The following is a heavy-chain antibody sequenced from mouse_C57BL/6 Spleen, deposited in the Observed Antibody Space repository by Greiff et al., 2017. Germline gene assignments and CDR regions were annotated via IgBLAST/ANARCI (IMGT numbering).Heavy chain of an antibody. J-gene: IGHJ2*01. CDR1: GFSFTSYG. Sequence: VKLMEPGPGLVQPSQSLSITCTVSGFSFTSYGVHWVRQSPGKGLEWLGVIWRGGSTDNNAAFMSRLSITKDNSKSQVFYKMISLQADDTAIYYCAKATRDYFDYWGQGTTLTVSS. V-gene: IGHV2-5*01. CDR2: IWRGGST. D-gene: IGHD3-3*01. CDR3: AKATRDYFDY.